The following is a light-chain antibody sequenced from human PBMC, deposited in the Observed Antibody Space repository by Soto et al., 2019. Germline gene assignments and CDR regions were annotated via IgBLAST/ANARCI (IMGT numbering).Light chain of an antibody. CDR1: SSNIGNNY. CDR2: DSN. J-gene: IGLJ2*01. V-gene: IGLV1-51*01. CDR3: GTWDNSLSAVV. Sequence: QSVLTQPPSVSAAPGQKVTISCSGSSSNIGNNYVSWYQQLPGTAPKLLIYDSNKRPSGIPDRFSGSKSGTSATLGITGLQTGDEAGYYCGTWDNSLSAVVFGGGTKLIVL.